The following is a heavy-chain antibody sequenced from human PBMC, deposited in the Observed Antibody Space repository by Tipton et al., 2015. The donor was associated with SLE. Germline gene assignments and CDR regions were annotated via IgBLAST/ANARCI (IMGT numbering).Heavy chain of an antibody. J-gene: IGHJ5*02. D-gene: IGHD3-22*01. Sequence: TLSLTCTVSGDSIDSSNYYWGWIRQPPGKGLEWIGAIYHTATTYYNPSLKSRVTMSVDTSKNELSLKLTSVTAADTAVYFCSRLARYDPGGYYTIGLDPWGQGTRVTVSS. V-gene: IGHV4-39*01. CDR3: SRLARYDPGGYYTIGLDP. CDR1: GDSIDSSNYY. CDR2: IYHTATT.